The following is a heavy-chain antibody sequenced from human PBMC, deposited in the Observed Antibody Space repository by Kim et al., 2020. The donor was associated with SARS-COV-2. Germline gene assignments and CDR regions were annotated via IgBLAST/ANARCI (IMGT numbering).Heavy chain of an antibody. CDR3: ARGGCSSTSCYRWGYYYYGMYV. J-gene: IGHJ6*02. V-gene: IGHV3-48*02. Sequence: GGSLRLSCAASGFTFSSYSMTWVRQAPGKGLEWVSYISSSSTIYYADSVKGRFTISRDNAKNSLYLQMNSLRDEDTAVYYCARGGCSSTSCYRWGYYYYGMYVWGQGTTVTVSS. CDR1: GFTFSSYS. CDR2: ISSSSTI. D-gene: IGHD2-2*01.